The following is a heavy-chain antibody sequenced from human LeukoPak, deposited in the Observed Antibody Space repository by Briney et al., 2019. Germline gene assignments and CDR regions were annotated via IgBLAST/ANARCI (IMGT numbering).Heavy chain of an antibody. Sequence: SGPTLVNPTQTLTLTCTFSGFSLSTSGVGVGWIRQPPGKALEWLALIYWDDDKHYSPSLKSRLNITKDTSKNQMVLIMTNMDPVDTATYLCAHKKWFGDLYGFWGQGTLVTVSS. CDR1: GFSLSTSGVG. CDR2: IYWDDDK. CDR3: AHKKWFGDLYGF. J-gene: IGHJ4*02. D-gene: IGHD3-10*01. V-gene: IGHV2-5*02.